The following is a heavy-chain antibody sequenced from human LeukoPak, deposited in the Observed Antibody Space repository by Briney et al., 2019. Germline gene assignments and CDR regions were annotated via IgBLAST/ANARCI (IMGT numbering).Heavy chain of an antibody. J-gene: IGHJ6*02. D-gene: IGHD6-13*01. Sequence: PSETLSLTCTVSGGSISSSSYSWGWIRQPPGKGLEWIGSIYYSGSTYYNPSLKSRVTISVDTSKNQFSLKLSSVTAADTAVYYCALQQLVPRSYYYYGMDVWGQGTTVTVSS. CDR2: IYYSGST. CDR1: GGSISSSSYS. V-gene: IGHV4-39*01. CDR3: ALQQLVPRSYYYYGMDV.